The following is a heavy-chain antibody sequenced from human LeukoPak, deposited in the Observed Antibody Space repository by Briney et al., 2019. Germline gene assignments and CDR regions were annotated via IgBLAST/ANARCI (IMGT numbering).Heavy chain of an antibody. D-gene: IGHD3-3*01. CDR2: ISYEGSNK. CDR1: GFTFSSSA. V-gene: IGHV3-30*04. J-gene: IGHJ4*02. CDR3: AKHPRITIFGEYYFDY. Sequence: PGGSLRLSCAASGFTFSSSAMHWVRQAPGKGLEWVTVISYEGSNKFYADSVKGRFTISRDNSKNTLYLQMNSLRAEDTAVYYCAKHPRITIFGEYYFDYWGQGTLVTVSS.